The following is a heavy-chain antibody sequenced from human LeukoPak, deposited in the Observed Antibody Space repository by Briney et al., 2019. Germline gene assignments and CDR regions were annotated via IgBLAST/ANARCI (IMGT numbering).Heavy chain of an antibody. Sequence: SETLSLTCTVSGGSISSYYWSWIRQPPGKRLEWIAFIYYTGSINYNPSLKSRASISLDTSKNLCSLRLSSVTAADTAVYYCGRHAIYSGGYSYWFDPWGLGTLVTVSS. CDR1: GGSISSYY. CDR3: GRHAIYSGGYSYWFDP. CDR2: IYYTGSI. D-gene: IGHD1-26*01. V-gene: IGHV4-59*08. J-gene: IGHJ5*02.